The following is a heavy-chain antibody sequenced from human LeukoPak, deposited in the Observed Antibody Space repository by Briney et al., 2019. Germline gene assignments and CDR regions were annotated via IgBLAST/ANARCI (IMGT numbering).Heavy chain of an antibody. D-gene: IGHD2/OR15-2a*01. CDR2: IYYTGST. V-gene: IGHV4-59*08. Sequence: SETLSLTCAVSGGSISGYFGSWSRQPPGKGLEWIGYIYYTGSTIYNPSLRSRVTMSVDVSKNQFSLDLTSVTAADTAVYYCARHDPVGHFLRGMDVWGQGTTVTVSS. CDR1: GGSISGYF. CDR3: ARHDPVGHFLRGMDV. J-gene: IGHJ6*02.